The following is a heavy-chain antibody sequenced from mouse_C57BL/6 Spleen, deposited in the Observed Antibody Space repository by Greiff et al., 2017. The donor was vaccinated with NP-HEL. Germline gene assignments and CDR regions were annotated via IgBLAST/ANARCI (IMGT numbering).Heavy chain of an antibody. Sequence: VQLQQPGAELVRPGSSVKLSCKASGYTFTSYWMHWVKQRPIQGLEWIGNIDPSCSETHYNQKFKDKATLTVDKSSSTAYMQLSSLTSEDSAVYYCAREGNGSSLSYWYFDVWGTGTTVTVSS. CDR1: GYTFTSYW. V-gene: IGHV1-52*01. J-gene: IGHJ1*03. D-gene: IGHD1-1*01. CDR3: AREGNGSSLSYWYFDV. CDR2: IDPSCSET.